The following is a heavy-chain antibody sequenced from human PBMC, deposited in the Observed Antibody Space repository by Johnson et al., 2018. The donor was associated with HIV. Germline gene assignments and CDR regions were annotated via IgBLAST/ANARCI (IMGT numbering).Heavy chain of an antibody. CDR3: TDGESFFDI. Sequence: QVQLVESGGGVVQPGGSLRLSCAVSGFTFSDYYMSWIRQAPGKGLEWISYISGGGSAIYYADSVKGRFTISRDNAKNSLYLQMNSLRAEDTAVYYCTDGESFFDIWGQGTMVTVSS. CDR1: GFTFSDYY. D-gene: IGHD3-10*01. J-gene: IGHJ3*02. V-gene: IGHV3-11*04. CDR2: ISGGGSAI.